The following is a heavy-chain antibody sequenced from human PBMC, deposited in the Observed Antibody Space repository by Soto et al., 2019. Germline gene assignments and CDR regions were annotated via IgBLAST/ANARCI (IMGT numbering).Heavy chain of an antibody. J-gene: IGHJ4*02. V-gene: IGHV1-18*01. D-gene: IGHD3-16*01. Sequence: GASVKVSCKASGYTFTSYGISWVRQAPGQGLEWMGWISAYNGNTNYAQKLQGRVTMTTDTSTSTAYMELRSLRSDDTAVYYCALLGLYDYVWGSYPNTPFTLGYWGQGTLVTVSS. CDR1: GYTFTSYG. CDR3: ALLGLYDYVWGSYPNTPFTLGY. CDR2: ISAYNGNT.